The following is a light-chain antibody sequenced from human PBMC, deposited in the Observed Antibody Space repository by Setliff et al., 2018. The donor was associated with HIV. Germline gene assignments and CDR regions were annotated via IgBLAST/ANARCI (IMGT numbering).Light chain of an antibody. Sequence: QSVLTQPASVSGSPGQSITIPCTGTSSDIGGYNSVSWYQQKPGKAPKLLIFDVNNRPSGVSTRFSASKSGNTASLTISGLQPEDEADYYCNSFASNSAYTPYVFGTGTKVTVL. CDR1: SSDIGGYNS. V-gene: IGLV2-14*01. CDR3: NSFASNSAYTPYV. CDR2: DVN. J-gene: IGLJ1*01.